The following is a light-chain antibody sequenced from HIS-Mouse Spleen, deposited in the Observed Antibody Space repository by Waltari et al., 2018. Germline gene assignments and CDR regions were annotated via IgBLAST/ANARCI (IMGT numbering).Light chain of an antibody. Sequence: QSALTQPASVSGSPGQSITISCTGTSSDGGGYNHVPWYQQHPGKAPKLMIYEVSNRPSGVSNRFSGSKSGNTASLTISGLQAEDEADYYCSSYTSSSRVFGGGTKLTVL. CDR2: EVS. V-gene: IGLV2-14*01. J-gene: IGLJ3*02. CDR1: SSDGGGYNH. CDR3: SSYTSSSRV.